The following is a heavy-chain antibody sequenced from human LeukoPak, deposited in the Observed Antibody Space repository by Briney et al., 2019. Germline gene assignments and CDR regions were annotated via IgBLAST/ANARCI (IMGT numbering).Heavy chain of an antibody. CDR2: IYYSGST. J-gene: IGHJ4*02. Sequence: SETLSLTCTVSGGSISSYYWSWIRQPPGKGLEWIGYIYYSGSTNYNPSLKSRVTISVDASKNQFSLKLSSVTAADTAVYYRARHDGGNSGGDYWGQGTLVTVSS. V-gene: IGHV4-59*08. CDR1: GGSISSYY. D-gene: IGHD4-23*01. CDR3: ARHDGGNSGGDY.